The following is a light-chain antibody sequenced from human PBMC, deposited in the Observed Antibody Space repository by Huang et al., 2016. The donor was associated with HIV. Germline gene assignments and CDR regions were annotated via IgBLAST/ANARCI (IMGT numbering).Light chain of an antibody. CDR3: QQLNSLYT. CDR1: QGISSY. V-gene: IGKV1-9*01. J-gene: IGKJ2*01. Sequence: IQLTQSPSSLSASVGDRVTITCRASQGISSYLAWYQQKPGNAPKLLIYAASTLQSGGPSRCSGSGSGTDFTLTISSLQPEDFATYYCQQLNSLYTFGQGTKLEIK. CDR2: AAS.